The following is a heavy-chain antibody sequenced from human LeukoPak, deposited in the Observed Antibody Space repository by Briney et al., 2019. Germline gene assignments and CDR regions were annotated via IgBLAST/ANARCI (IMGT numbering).Heavy chain of an antibody. D-gene: IGHD3-10*01. CDR3: ARVPGHYGSGRTDAFDI. V-gene: IGHV4-59*01. CDR1: GGSIDGYY. J-gene: IGHJ3*02. Sequence: SETLSLTCTVSGGSIDGYYWSWNRQPPGEGLEWIGYIFYSGSTNYNPSLESRVTISIDTSRNQFSLMLSSVTAADTAVYYCARVPGHYGSGRTDAFDIWGQGTMVTVSS. CDR2: IFYSGST.